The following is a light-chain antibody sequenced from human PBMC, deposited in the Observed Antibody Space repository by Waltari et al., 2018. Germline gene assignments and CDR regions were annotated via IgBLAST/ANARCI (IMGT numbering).Light chain of an antibody. Sequence: QSVLTQPPSVSGAPGPRVTIPCPGSSSTIGAGYDVHWYQQLPGTAPKLLIYGNSNRPSGVPDRFSGSKSGTSASLAITGLQAEDEADYYCQSYDSSLSGRVFGGGTKLTVL. CDR1: SSTIGAGYD. J-gene: IGLJ3*02. CDR3: QSYDSSLSGRV. CDR2: GNS. V-gene: IGLV1-40*01.